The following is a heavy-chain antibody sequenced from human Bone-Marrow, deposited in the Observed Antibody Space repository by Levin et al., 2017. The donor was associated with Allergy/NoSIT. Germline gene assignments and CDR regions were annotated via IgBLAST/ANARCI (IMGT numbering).Heavy chain of an antibody. CDR2: IYYSGST. J-gene: IGHJ6*02. Sequence: SQTLSLTCSVSGGSISGYYWSWMRQPPGKGLEWIGKIYYSGSTTYNPSLKSRVTISLDTSKNMFSLRLSSVAAADTAVYYCARVLRIGSSRGSYYYGMDVWGQGTTVTVSS. V-gene: IGHV4-59*01. CDR3: ARVLRIGSSRGSYYYGMDV. CDR1: GGSISGYY. D-gene: IGHD6-13*01.